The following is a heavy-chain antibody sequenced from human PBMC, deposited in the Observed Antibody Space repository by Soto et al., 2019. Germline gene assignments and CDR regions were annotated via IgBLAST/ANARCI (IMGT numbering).Heavy chain of an antibody. J-gene: IGHJ6*02. CDR1: GGTFSSYA. CDR3: ASGSYSTYYYYGMDV. Sequence: QVQLVQSGAEVKKPGSSVKVSCKASGGTFSSYAISWVRQAPGQGLEWMGGIIPIFGTANYAQKFQGRVTITADESTSTAYMELSSLGSEETAVYYWASGSYSTYYYYGMDVWGQGTTVTVSS. CDR2: IIPIFGTA. V-gene: IGHV1-69*01. D-gene: IGHD1-26*01.